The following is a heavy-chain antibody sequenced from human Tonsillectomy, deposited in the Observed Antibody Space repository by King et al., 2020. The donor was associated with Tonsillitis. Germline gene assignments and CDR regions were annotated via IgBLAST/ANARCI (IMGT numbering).Heavy chain of an antibody. Sequence: QLVQSGAEVKKPGASVKVSCKVSGFSFSELSVHWVRQAPGAGLEWMGGFNPEDGERTYAQNLQGRVTMTEDTSTGTAYMELRNLRSQDTALYFCATGPLETTRLLDYWGQGTLVTVSS. V-gene: IGHV1-24*01. CDR3: ATGPLETTRLLDY. CDR2: FNPEDGER. CDR1: GFSFSELS. D-gene: IGHD1-7*01. J-gene: IGHJ4*02.